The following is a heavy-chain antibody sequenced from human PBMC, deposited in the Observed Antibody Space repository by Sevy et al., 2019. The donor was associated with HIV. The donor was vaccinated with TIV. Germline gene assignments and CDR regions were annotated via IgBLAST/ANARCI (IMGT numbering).Heavy chain of an antibody. J-gene: IGHJ4*02. CDR2: IRYDGSNK. D-gene: IGHD2-15*01. CDR3: ARGLRPYCSGGSCSYFDY. CDR1: GFTFSSYG. V-gene: IGHV3-33*01. Sequence: GGSLRLSCAASGFTFSSYGMHWVRQAPGKGLEWVAVIRYDGSNKYYADSVKGRFTISRDNSKNTLYLQMNSLRAEDTDVYDCARGLRPYCSGGSCSYFDYWGQGTLVTVSS.